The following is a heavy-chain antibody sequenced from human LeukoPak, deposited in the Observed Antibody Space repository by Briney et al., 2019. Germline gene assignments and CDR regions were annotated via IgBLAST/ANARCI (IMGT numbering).Heavy chain of an antibody. CDR2: MLGSGATT. V-gene: IGHV3-23*01. CDR3: AKRGDYFSSGSYYPFDY. CDR1: GFTFSSYA. J-gene: IGHJ4*02. Sequence: GGALRLSCSASGFTFSSYAMSWVRQAPGKGLEWVSTMLGSGATTYYADSMRGRFTISRDNSKNTLYLQMNSLRAEDTAVYYCAKRGDYFSSGSYYPFDYWGQGTLVTVSS. D-gene: IGHD3-10*01.